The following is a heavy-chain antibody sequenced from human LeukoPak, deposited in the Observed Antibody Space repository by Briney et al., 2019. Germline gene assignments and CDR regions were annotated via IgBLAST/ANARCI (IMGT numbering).Heavy chain of an antibody. CDR1: GXSISSSSYY. D-gene: IGHD2-15*01. CDR2: IYYSGST. V-gene: IGHV4-39*01. Sequence: PSETLSLTCIVSGXSISSSSYYWGWIRQPPGKGLEWIGSIYYSGSTSYNPSLKSRVTISVDMSKNQFSLKLSSVTAADTAVYYCARLDTVRRHRGILAPWLPKNAEYFQHWGQGTLVTVSS. CDR3: ARLDTVRRHRGILAPWLPKNAEYFQH. J-gene: IGHJ1*01.